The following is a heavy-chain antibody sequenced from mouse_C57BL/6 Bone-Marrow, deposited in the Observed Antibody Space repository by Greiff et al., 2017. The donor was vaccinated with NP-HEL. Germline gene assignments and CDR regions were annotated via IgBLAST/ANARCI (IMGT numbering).Heavy chain of an antibody. Sequence: QVQLQQPGAELVKPGASVKLSCKASGYTFTSYWMHWVKQRPGRGLEWIGRIDPNSGGTKYTEKFKSKATLTVDPPSSTAYMQLSSLTDEDSAVYYCARSGLYYYGSSWYFDVWGTGTTVTVSS. V-gene: IGHV1-72*01. CDR2: IDPNSGGT. CDR3: ARSGLYYYGSSWYFDV. J-gene: IGHJ1*03. D-gene: IGHD1-1*01. CDR1: GYTFTSYW.